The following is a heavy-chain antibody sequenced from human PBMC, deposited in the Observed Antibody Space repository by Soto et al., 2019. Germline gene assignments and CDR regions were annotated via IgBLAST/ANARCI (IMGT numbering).Heavy chain of an antibody. CDR1: GGSISGSTYY. CDR2: IHYSGST. Sequence: SETLSLTCTVSGGSISGSTYYWGWIRQPPGKGLEWIGSIHYSGSTYYNPSLKSRVAISVDKSNNQFSLQLSSVTATDTAVYYCARLPSGSYYVPDYWGQGTLVTVS. J-gene: IGHJ4*02. CDR3: ARLPSGSYYVPDY. V-gene: IGHV4-39*01. D-gene: IGHD3-10*01.